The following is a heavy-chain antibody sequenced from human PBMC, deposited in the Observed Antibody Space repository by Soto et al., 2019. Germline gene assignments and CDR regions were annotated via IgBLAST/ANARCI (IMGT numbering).Heavy chain of an antibody. V-gene: IGHV5-10-1*01. J-gene: IGHJ3*02. Sequence: GESLKISCMGSGYSFTSYWISWVRQMPGKGLEWMGRIDPSHSYTNYSPSFQGHVTISADKSISTAYLQWSSLKASDTAMYYCARVYSSGYLAAFDIWGQGTMVTVSS. CDR3: ARVYSSGYLAAFDI. CDR1: GYSFTSYW. CDR2: IDPSHSYT. D-gene: IGHD3-22*01.